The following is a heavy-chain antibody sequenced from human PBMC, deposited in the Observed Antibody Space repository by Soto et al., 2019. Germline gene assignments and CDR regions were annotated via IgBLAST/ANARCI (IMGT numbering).Heavy chain of an antibody. V-gene: IGHV1-69*08. D-gene: IGHD4-4*01. CDR3: TRIPRYSFPTSDPLDN. J-gene: IGHJ4*02. Sequence: QVRLVQSGAEVKKPGSSVTVSCKASGGTFNTYTFSWVRQAPGQGLEWMGSILPILGSLNYAQRFQGRLSIPADYSTTTAYMELSSLTSQDTAMYYCTRIPRYSFPTSDPLDNWGQGTLVTVSS. CDR2: ILPILGSL. CDR1: GGTFNTYT.